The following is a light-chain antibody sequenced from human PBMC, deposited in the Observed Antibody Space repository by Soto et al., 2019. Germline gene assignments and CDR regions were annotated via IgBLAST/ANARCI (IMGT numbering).Light chain of an antibody. J-gene: IGKJ1*01. V-gene: IGKV1-39*01. CDR3: QQSSTTPWT. Sequence: DIQMTQSPSSLSASIGDRVTITCRASQSISNFLNWYQQKPGKAPKLLIHAASTLEGGVPSRFSGSGAGTDFTLSISSLQPEDFASYYCQQSSTTPWTFGQGTNV. CDR1: QSISNF. CDR2: AAS.